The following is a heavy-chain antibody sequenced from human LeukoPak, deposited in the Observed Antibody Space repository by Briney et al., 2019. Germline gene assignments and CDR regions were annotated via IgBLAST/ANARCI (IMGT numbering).Heavy chain of an antibody. CDR3: ARGPYDGTYYFDD. Sequence: SVKVSCKVSGGTFSTYAITWVRQARGHGLEWVGRIVPFRDMTNYAQRFQDRVTITADKSANIAYMELSSLISEATAVYYCARGPYDGTYYFDDWGQGTLVTVSS. D-gene: IGHD3-16*01. CDR2: IVPFRDMT. CDR1: GGTFSTYA. J-gene: IGHJ4*02. V-gene: IGHV1-69*04.